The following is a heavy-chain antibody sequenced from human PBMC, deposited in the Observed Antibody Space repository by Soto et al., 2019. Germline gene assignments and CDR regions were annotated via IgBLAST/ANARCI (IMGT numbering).Heavy chain of an antibody. CDR1: GGSISSYY. Sequence: PSETLSLTCTVSGGSISSYYWSWIRQPPGKGLEWIGYIYYSGSTNYNPSLKSRVTISVDTSKNQFSLKLGSVTAADTAVYYCARGIIAVAGYYYYYGMDVWGQGTTVTVSS. J-gene: IGHJ6*02. V-gene: IGHV4-59*01. CDR2: IYYSGST. CDR3: ARGIIAVAGYYYYYGMDV. D-gene: IGHD6-19*01.